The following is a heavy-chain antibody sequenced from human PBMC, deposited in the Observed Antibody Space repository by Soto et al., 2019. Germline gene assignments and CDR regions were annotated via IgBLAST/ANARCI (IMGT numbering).Heavy chain of an antibody. Sequence: QVQLVESGGGVVQPEKSLRLSCAASGFIFRNYGMHWVRQAPGKGLEWVAVIWYDGHKEYYADSVKGRFIISRDNSRNTVYLQMNSLRAEDTAVYYCARERAVDYYHWFDPWGQGTLVTVSS. J-gene: IGHJ5*02. V-gene: IGHV3-33*01. CDR1: GFIFRNYG. CDR3: ARERAVDYYHWFDP. D-gene: IGHD3-3*02. CDR2: IWYDGHKE.